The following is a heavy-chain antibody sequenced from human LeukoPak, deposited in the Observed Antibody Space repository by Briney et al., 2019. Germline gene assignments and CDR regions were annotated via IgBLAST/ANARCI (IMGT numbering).Heavy chain of an antibody. D-gene: IGHD5-24*01. J-gene: IGHJ3*02. CDR3: ARSVEMATIRNAFDI. CDR1: GGSFSGYY. CDR2: IYTSGST. V-gene: IGHV4-59*10. Sequence: KFSETLSLTCAVYGGSFSGYYWSWIRQPPGKGLEWIGRIYTSGSTNYNPSPKSRVTISVDTSKNQFSLKLSSVTAADTAVYYCARSVEMATIRNAFDIWGQGTMVTVSS.